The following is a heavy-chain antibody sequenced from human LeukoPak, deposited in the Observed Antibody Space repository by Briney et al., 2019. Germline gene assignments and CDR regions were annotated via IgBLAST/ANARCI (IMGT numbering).Heavy chain of an antibody. D-gene: IGHD4-17*01. Sequence: PSETLSLTCTVSGDSISSSYWSWIRQPPGKGLEWLGYMHHSGSTNYNPSLKSRVTISVDTSKNQFSLKPSSVTAADTAVYYCARDRGYGDYYAFDIWGQGTMVTVSS. CDR1: GDSISSSY. CDR2: MHHSGST. CDR3: ARDRGYGDYYAFDI. J-gene: IGHJ3*02. V-gene: IGHV4-59*12.